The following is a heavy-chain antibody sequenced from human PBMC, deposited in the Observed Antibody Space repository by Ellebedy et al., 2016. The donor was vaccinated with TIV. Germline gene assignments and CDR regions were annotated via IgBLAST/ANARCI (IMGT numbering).Heavy chain of an antibody. V-gene: IGHV3-15*01. J-gene: IGHJ4*02. Sequence: GESLKISXAGSGFSLSNVWMSWVRQAPGKGLEWVGRVKRSIESETTDYPASVKGRFIVSRDDSKNTVSLQINSLQTDDTAVYYCATGVVSAYEYWGQGTQVTVSS. CDR2: VKRSIESETT. CDR3: ATGVVSAYEY. CDR1: GFSLSNVW. D-gene: IGHD2-8*02.